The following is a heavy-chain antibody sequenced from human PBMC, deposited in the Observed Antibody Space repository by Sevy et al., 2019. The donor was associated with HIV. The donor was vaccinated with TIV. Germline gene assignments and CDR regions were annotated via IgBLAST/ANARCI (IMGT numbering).Heavy chain of an antibody. CDR2: IYNSGNT. D-gene: IGHD2-21*01. J-gene: IGHJ3*01. V-gene: IGHV4-59*13. CDR3: ARVFDSEGAFDL. Sequence: SETLSLTCTVSGGSIRRYYWSWIRQPPGKGLEWIGYIYNSGNTNYNPSLKSRFTISVDTSKNQFSLGLSSVTGAETAVDYCARVFDSEGAFDLWGQGRMVTVS. CDR1: GGSIRRYY.